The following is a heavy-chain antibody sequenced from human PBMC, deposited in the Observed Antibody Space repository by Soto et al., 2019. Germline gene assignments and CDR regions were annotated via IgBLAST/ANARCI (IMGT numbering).Heavy chain of an antibody. V-gene: IGHV1-69*02. D-gene: IGHD2-2*01. J-gene: IGHJ3*01. CDR3: SIGSWSAETFDV. Sequence: QVHLIQSEAEVKKPGSSVKVSCKAAGGTFNTYTLFWVRQAPGHGLEWMGRIIPMLPVTNSAQKFQGRLTLTAHKSTGTAFMELTSLTSDDTAVYYCSIGSWSAETFDVWGQGTMVTVSS. CDR1: GGTFNTYT. CDR2: IIPMLPVT.